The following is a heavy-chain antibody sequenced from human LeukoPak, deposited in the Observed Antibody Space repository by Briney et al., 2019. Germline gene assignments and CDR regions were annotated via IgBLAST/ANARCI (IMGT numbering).Heavy chain of an antibody. CDR2: IYTSGST. CDR3: ARDSSSWYGAFDI. D-gene: IGHD6-13*01. Sequence: SQTLSLTCTVSGGSISSGSYYWSWIRQPAGKGLEWIGRIYTSGSTNYNPSLRSRVTISVDTSKNQFSLKLSSVTAADTAVYYCARDSSSWYGAFDIWGQGTMVTVSS. V-gene: IGHV4-61*02. J-gene: IGHJ3*02. CDR1: GGSISSGSYY.